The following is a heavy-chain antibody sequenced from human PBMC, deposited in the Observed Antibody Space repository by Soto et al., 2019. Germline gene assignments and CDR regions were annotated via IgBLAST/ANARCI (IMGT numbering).Heavy chain of an antibody. CDR2: IYYSGST. V-gene: IGHV4-59*01. CDR1: GGSISSYY. D-gene: IGHD6-19*01. J-gene: IGHJ4*02. CDR3: ARHSSGWYFLDY. Sequence: SETLSLTCTVSGGSISSYYWSWIRQPPGKGLEWIGYIYYSGSTNYNPSLKSRVTISVDTSKNQFSLKLSSVTAADTAVYYCARHSSGWYFLDYWGQGTLVTVSS.